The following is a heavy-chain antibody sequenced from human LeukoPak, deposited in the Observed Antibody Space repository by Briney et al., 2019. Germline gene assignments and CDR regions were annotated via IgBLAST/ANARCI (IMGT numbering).Heavy chain of an antibody. V-gene: IGHV3-53*01. CDR2: IYSGGST. Sequence: GGSLRLSCAASGFTVSSNYMSWVRQAPGKGLEWVSVIYSGGSTYYADSVKSRFTISRDNSKNTLYLQMNSLRAEDTAVYYCARVIGDQLTYYYSYYGMDVWGQGTTVAVSS. CDR1: GFTVSSNY. D-gene: IGHD2-2*01. J-gene: IGHJ6*02. CDR3: ARVIGDQLTYYYSYYGMDV.